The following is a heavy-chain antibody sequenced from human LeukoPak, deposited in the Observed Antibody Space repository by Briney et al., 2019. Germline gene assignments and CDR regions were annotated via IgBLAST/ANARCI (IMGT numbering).Heavy chain of an antibody. D-gene: IGHD1-26*01. V-gene: IGHV4-59*01. Sequence: SETLSLTCTVSGGSISSYYWSWIRQPPGKGLEWIGYIYYSGSTNYNPSLKSRVTISVDTSKNQFSLKLSSVTAADTAVYYCARGYGGSYLRRGYFDYWGQGTLVTVSS. CDR1: GGSISSYY. CDR3: ARGYGGSYLRRGYFDY. CDR2: IYYSGST. J-gene: IGHJ4*02.